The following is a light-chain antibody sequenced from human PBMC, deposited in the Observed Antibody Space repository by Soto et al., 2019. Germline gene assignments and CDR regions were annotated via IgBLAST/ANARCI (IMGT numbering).Light chain of an antibody. CDR3: SSYTSSGTLV. CDR2: GVR. V-gene: IGLV2-14*01. CDR1: TSDVGGYNY. Sequence: QSALTQPASVSGSPGQSITISCTGTTSDVGGYNYVSWHQQHPGKAPKLLIHGVRYRSSGVSNRFSGSKSGNTASLTISGPQAEDEADYYCSSYTSSGTLVFGGGTKLTVL. J-gene: IGLJ3*02.